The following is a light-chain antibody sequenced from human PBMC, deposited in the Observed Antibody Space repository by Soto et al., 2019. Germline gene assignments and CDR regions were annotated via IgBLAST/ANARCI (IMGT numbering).Light chain of an antibody. CDR1: HSVSSN. Sequence: IVMTQSPATLSVSPGERATLSCRASHSVSSNLAWYQQKPGQAPRLLIYGASTRATGIPARFSGSGYGTEFTLTISSLQSEDFAVYYCQQYNNWPPYTFGQGTKVDIK. V-gene: IGKV3-15*01. CDR2: GAS. CDR3: QQYNNWPPYT. J-gene: IGKJ2*01.